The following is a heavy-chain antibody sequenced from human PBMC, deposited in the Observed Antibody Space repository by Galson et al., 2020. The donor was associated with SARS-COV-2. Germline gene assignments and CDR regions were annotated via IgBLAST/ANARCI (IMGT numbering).Heavy chain of an antibody. Sequence: NSGGSLRLSCAASGFTFSDYYMSWIRQAPGKGLEWVSYISSSGSTIYYADSVKGRFTISRDNAKNSLYLQMNSLRAEDTAVYYCARVDFWSGYYQDYWGQGTLVTVSS. J-gene: IGHJ4*02. V-gene: IGHV3-11*01. CDR2: ISSSGSTI. CDR3: ARVDFWSGYYQDY. D-gene: IGHD3-3*01. CDR1: GFTFSDYY.